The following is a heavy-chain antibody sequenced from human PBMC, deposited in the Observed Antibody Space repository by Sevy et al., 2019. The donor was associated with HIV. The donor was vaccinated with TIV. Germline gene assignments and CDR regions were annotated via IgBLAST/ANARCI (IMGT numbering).Heavy chain of an antibody. CDR3: AREGCTKPHDY. V-gene: IGHV3-23*01. Sequence: GGSLRLSCAASGFTFSKYSMSWVRQPPGKGLEWVSTLSFGWGEINYADSVKGRFTISRDNSKSSVYLQMNNLRPEDTAVYSCAREGCTKPHDYWGQGTLVTVSS. CDR1: GFTFSKYS. CDR2: LSFGWGEI. J-gene: IGHJ4*02. D-gene: IGHD2-8*01.